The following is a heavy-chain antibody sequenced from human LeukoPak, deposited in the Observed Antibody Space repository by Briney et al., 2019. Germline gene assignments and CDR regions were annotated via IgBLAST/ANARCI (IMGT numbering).Heavy chain of an antibody. CDR2: ITSTSSYI. CDR1: GFTFSNYN. CDR3: ARLGARSGSYDY. D-gene: IGHD3-10*01. V-gene: IGHV3-21*01. Sequence: GGSLRLSCAASGFTFSNYNMNWVRQAPGKGLEWVSSITSTSSYIYYADSVRGRFTISRDNAKNSLYLQMNSLRAEDTAVYYCARLGARSGSYDYWGQGTLVTVSS. J-gene: IGHJ4*02.